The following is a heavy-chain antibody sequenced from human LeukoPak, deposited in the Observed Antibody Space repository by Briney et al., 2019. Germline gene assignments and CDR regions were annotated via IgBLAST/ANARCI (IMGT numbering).Heavy chain of an antibody. D-gene: IGHD2-2*01. V-gene: IGHV6-1*01. CDR3: ARGSKAIVVVPASGFDP. Sequence: SQTLSLTCALSGDGVSSNSAAWNWIRQSPSRGLEWLGRTYYRSKWYNDYAVSVKSRITINPDTSKNQFSLQLNSVTPEDTAVYYCARGSKAIVVVPASGFDPWGQGTLVTVSS. CDR1: GDGVSSNSAA. CDR2: TYYRSKWYN. J-gene: IGHJ5*02.